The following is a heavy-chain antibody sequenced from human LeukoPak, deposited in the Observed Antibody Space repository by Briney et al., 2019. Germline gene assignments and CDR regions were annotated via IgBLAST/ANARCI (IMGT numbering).Heavy chain of an antibody. Sequence: SETLSLTCTVSGGSISSYYWSWIRQPPGKGLEWIGYIYYSGSTNYNPSLKSRVTISVDTSKNQFSLKLSSVTAADTAVYYCARGRNDYDSREGPGPFDYWGQGTLVTVSS. CDR3: ARGRNDYDSREGPGPFDY. V-gene: IGHV4-59*12. CDR1: GGSISSYY. D-gene: IGHD3-22*01. J-gene: IGHJ4*02. CDR2: IYYSGST.